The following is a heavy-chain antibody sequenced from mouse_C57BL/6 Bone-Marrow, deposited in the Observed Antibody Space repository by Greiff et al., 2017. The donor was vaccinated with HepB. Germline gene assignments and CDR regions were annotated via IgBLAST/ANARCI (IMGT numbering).Heavy chain of an antibody. CDR3: TLYFDY. V-gene: IGHV14-1*01. CDR2: IDPEDGDT. CDR1: GYAFSSSW. J-gene: IGHJ2*01. Sequence: VQLQQSGPELVKPGASVKISCKASGYAFSSSWMNWVKQRPEQGLEWIGRIDPEDGDTEYAPKFQGKATMTADTSSNTAYLQLSSLTSEDTAVYYCTLYFDYWGQGTTLTVSS.